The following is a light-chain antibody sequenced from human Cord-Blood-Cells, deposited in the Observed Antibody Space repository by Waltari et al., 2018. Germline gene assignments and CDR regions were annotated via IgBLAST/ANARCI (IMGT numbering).Light chain of an antibody. CDR2: DVS. Sequence: QSALTQPASVSGSPAQSITLSCTRTSSDVGVYNNVPWYQQHPGKAPKLMIYDVSNRPSGVSNRFSGSKSGNTASLTISGLQAEDEADYYCSSYTSSSTYVFETGTKVTVL. CDR1: SSDVGVYNN. V-gene: IGLV2-14*01. J-gene: IGLJ1*01. CDR3: SSYTSSSTYV.